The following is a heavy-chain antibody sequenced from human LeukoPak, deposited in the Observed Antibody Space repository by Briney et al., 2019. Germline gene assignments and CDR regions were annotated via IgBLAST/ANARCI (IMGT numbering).Heavy chain of an antibody. J-gene: IGHJ3*01. CDR1: GFTFSSYS. V-gene: IGHV3-21*01. D-gene: IGHD3-22*01. CDR3: VRAQISVMTSGDALDS. Sequence: PGGSLRLSCAASGFTFSSYSMNWVRQAPGKGLEWVSSISSSSSYIYYADSVKGRFTISRDNAKKTLYMDVINVRLDDTAVYYCVRAQISVMTSGDALDSWGPGTVVTVSS. CDR2: ISSSSSYI.